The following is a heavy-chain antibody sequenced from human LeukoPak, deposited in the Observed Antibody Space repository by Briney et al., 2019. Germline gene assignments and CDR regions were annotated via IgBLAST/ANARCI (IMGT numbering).Heavy chain of an antibody. CDR2: IDGDGSGT. V-gene: IGHV3-74*01. CDR3: ATVFDY. D-gene: IGHD4-17*01. Sequence: GGSLRLSCAASGLTFSNHWMHWVRQAPGKGLVWVSRIDGDGSGTSYADSVKGRFTISRNNAKNTSYLQMDSLRAEDSAVYYCATVFDYWGQGTLVTVSS. CDR1: GLTFSNHW. J-gene: IGHJ4*02.